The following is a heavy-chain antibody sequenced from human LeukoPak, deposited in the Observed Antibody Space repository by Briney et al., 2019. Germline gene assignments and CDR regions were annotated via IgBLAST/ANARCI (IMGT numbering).Heavy chain of an antibody. J-gene: IGHJ4*02. CDR1: GGSISIFY. V-gene: IGHV4-59*01. CDR2: IYYSGTT. Sequence: SETLSLTCTVSGGSISIFYWSWIRQPPGKGLERIGDIYYSGTTNYNPSLKSRLTISLDTSKNQFSLRLTSVTAADTAVYYCARIDAVAATPTSFDYWGQGTLVTVSS. D-gene: IGHD6-19*01. CDR3: ARIDAVAATPTSFDY.